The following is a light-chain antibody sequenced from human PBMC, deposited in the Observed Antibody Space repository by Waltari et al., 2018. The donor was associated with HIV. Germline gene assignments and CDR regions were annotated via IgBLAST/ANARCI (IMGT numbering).Light chain of an antibody. CDR2: GAS. Sequence: EIVVTQSPVTLSVSTGERATLSCRASQSVSSNLAWYQQKPGQAPRLLIYGASTRATGIPARFSGSGSGTEFTLTISSLQSEDFAVYYCQQYNNWPRTFGQGTKLEIK. CDR1: QSVSSN. J-gene: IGKJ2*01. V-gene: IGKV3-15*01. CDR3: QQYNNWPRT.